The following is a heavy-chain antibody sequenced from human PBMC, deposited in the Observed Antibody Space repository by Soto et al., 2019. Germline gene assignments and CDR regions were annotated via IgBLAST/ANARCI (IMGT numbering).Heavy chain of an antibody. CDR3: AREVQVHTPAFVY. CDR1: GGTFNTYA. V-gene: IGHV1-69*19. J-gene: IGHJ4*02. D-gene: IGHD3-10*01. CDR2: ISPMFGAA. Sequence: QVQLVQSGAEMKKPGSSVKVSCQSSGGTFNTYAMNWVRQAPGQGPEWMGDISPMFGAANYAPKFQGRVTITADESKGTLYMQLSSLTSEDTALYFCAREVQVHTPAFVYWGQGTLVTVS.